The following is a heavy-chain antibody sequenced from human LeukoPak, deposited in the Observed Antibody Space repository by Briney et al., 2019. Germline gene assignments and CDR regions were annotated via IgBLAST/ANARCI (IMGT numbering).Heavy chain of an antibody. V-gene: IGHV4-59*01. D-gene: IGHD3-10*01. CDR3: ARGYGSGSPDWFDP. Sequence: KPSETLSLTCTVSGGSISSYYWSWIRQPPGKGLEWIGYIYYSGSTNYNPSLKSRVSISVDTSKNQFSLKLSSVTAADTAVYYCARGYGSGSPDWFDPWGQGTLVTVSS. CDR1: GGSISSYY. J-gene: IGHJ5*02. CDR2: IYYSGST.